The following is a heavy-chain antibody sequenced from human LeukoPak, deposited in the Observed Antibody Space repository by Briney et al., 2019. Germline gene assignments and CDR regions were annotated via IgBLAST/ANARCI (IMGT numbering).Heavy chain of an antibody. CDR2: IYTSGST. Sequence: SETLSLTCTVSGGSISSGSYYWSWIRQPAGKGLEWIGRIYTSGSTNYNPSLKSRVTMSVDTSKNQFSLKLSSVTAADTAVYYCARGGSSNSFDYWGQGTLVTVPS. CDR1: GGSISSGSYY. J-gene: IGHJ4*02. CDR3: ARGGSSNSFDY. V-gene: IGHV4-61*02. D-gene: IGHD6-13*01.